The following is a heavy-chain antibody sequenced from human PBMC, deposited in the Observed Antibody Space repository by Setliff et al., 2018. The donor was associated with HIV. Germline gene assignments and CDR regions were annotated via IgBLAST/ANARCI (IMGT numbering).Heavy chain of an antibody. CDR3: ARRPAVAGLGAGLFYGMDV. CDR2: IYYNGNT. CDR1: GDSISSSNYY. D-gene: IGHD6-19*01. V-gene: IGHV4-39*01. J-gene: IGHJ6*02. Sequence: SETLSLTCTVSGDSISSSNYYWGWIRQPPGEGLEWIGTIYYNGNTYYNPSLKSRVTISVDTSKNQFSLNLNSVSAADTAVYYCARRPAVAGLGAGLFYGMDVWGQGTTVTVSS.